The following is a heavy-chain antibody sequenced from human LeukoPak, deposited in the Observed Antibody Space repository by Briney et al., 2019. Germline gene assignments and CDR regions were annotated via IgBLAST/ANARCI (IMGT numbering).Heavy chain of an antibody. CDR3: ARREVKYGSGTYPLGT. D-gene: IGHD3-10*01. CDR1: GGSISSYY. V-gene: IGHV4-59*08. J-gene: IGHJ5*02. Sequence: SETLSLTCTLSGGSISSYYWSWIRQPPGKGLEWIGYIKYSVTTNYNPSLTSRVTISVDQSKNQFSLKLSSVTAADTAVYYCARREVKYGSGTYPLGTWGQGTLVTVSS. CDR2: IKYSVTT.